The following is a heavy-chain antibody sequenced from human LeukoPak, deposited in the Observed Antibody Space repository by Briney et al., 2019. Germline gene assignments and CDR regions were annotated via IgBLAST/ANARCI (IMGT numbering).Heavy chain of an antibody. D-gene: IGHD5-18*01. J-gene: IGHJ3*02. CDR3: AREGGYSYGPPDAFDI. V-gene: IGHV4-39*07. Sequence: SETLSLTCTVSGGSISSSSYYWGWIRQPPGKGLEWIGSIYYSGSTYYNPSLKSRVTISVDTSKNQFSLKLSSVTAADTAVYYCAREGGYSYGPPDAFDIWGQGTMVTVSS. CDR1: GGSISSSSYY. CDR2: IYYSGST.